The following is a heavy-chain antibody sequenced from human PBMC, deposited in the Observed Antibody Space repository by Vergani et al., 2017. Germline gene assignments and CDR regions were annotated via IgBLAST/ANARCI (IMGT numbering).Heavy chain of an antibody. Sequence: QVHLVESGGGVVQRGGSLRLSCATSGFTLSNYDMQWIRQGPGKGLEFVAFIQFDGSNQYYAASVKGRFTLSRDFSKNTLYLQMNSLRTDDTATYYCAKHFRGWGIDYWGQGTQVIVSS. CDR2: IQFDGSNQ. CDR1: GFTLSNYD. V-gene: IGHV3-30*02. D-gene: IGHD3-16*01. J-gene: IGHJ4*02. CDR3: AKHFRGWGIDY.